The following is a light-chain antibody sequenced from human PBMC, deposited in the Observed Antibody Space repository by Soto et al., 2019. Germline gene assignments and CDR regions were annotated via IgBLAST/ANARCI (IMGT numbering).Light chain of an antibody. J-gene: IGKJ1*01. CDR2: AAS. CDR3: QNYNSAPRT. V-gene: IGKV1-27*01. CDR1: QGISND. Sequence: DIQMTQSPSSLSASIGDRVTISCRASQGISNDLAWYQQKPGKVPYLLIYAASTSHSGVPSRFRGSGSGTDFPLTISSLQPEDVATSYCQNYNSAPRTFGQGTKVDI.